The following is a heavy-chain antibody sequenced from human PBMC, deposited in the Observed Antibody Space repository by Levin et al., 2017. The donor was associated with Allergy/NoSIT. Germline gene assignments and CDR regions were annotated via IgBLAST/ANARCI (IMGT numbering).Heavy chain of an antibody. CDR1: GYSFTSYW. J-gene: IGHJ6*03. CDR3: ARRGTRDYYYYMDV. V-gene: IGHV5-51*01. CDR2: IYPGDSDT. D-gene: IGHD2-8*02. Sequence: GGSLRLSCQGSGYSFTSYWIGWVRQLPGKGLEWMGIIYPGDSDTRYSPSFQGQVTIPADKSISTAYLQWSSLKASDTAIYYCARRGTRDYYYYMDVWGKGTTVTVSS.